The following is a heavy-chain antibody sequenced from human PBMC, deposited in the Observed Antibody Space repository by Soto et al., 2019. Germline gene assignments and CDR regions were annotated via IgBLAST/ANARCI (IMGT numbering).Heavy chain of an antibody. V-gene: IGHV1-18*01. Sequence: ASVKVSCKASGYSFTTYGISWVRQAPGQGLEWMGWISGYNGDTNNAQKFQDRVTMTIDRSTTTAYLELRSLTSDDTAVYYCAKNGHPPYYYYGMDVWGQ. D-gene: IGHD2-8*01. CDR1: GYSFTTYG. J-gene: IGHJ6*02. CDR3: AKNGHPPYYYYGMDV. CDR2: ISGYNGDT.